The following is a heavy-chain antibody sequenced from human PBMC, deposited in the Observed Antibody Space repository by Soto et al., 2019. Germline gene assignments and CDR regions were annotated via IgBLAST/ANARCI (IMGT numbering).Heavy chain of an antibody. D-gene: IGHD3-10*01. V-gene: IGHV3-30*18. CDR1: GFTFSSYG. J-gene: IGHJ6*02. CDR2: ISYDGSNQ. CDR3: AERRQLGDYYYYGMDV. Sequence: QVHLVESGGGVVQPGKSLRLSCAASGFTFSSYGMHWVRQAPGMRLEWVAIISYDGSNQYYADSVKGRFTISRHNSKNTLYLQMNSLRAEDTAVYYCAERRQLGDYYYYGMDVWGQGTTVTVSS.